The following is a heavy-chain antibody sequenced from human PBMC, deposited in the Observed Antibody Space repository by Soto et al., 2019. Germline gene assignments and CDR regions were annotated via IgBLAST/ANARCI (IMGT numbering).Heavy chain of an antibody. V-gene: IGHV3-23*01. Sequence: SGGSLRLSCAASGFTFSSYAMSWVRQAPGKGLEWVSAISGSGGSTYYADSVKGRFTISRDNSKNTLYLQMNSLRAEDTAVYYCAKDGWDPKVPFDYWGQGTLVTVSS. D-gene: IGHD1-1*01. CDR3: AKDGWDPKVPFDY. CDR2: ISGSGGST. CDR1: GFTFSSYA. J-gene: IGHJ4*02.